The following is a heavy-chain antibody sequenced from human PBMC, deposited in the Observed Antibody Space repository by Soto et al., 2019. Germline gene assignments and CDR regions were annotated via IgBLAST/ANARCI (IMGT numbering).Heavy chain of an antibody. CDR2: INHSGST. CDR3: ARGRISVIVVVPAAIPYFDY. J-gene: IGHJ4*02. CDR1: GGSFSGYY. Sequence: QVQLQQWGAGLLKPSETLSLTCAVYGGSFSGYYWSWIRQPPGKGLEWIGEINHSGSTNYNPSLKSRVTRSVDTSKNQFSLQLSAVTAADTAVYYCARGRISVIVVVPAAIPYFDYWGQGTLVTVSS. V-gene: IGHV4-34*01. D-gene: IGHD2-2*01.